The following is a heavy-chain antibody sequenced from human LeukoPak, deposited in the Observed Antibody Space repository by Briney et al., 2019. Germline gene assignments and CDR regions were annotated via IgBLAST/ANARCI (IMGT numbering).Heavy chain of an antibody. CDR3: ASDSGGRRDAFNI. CDR2: ISYSGNT. V-gene: IGHV4-34*01. J-gene: IGHJ3*02. D-gene: IGHD2-21*01. CDR1: GGSFSGYY. Sequence: SETLSLTCAVYGGSFSGYYWSWIRQPPGKGLEWIGSISYSGNTYYNPSLKSRVTISVDTSKNQFSLKLTSVTAADTAVYYCASDSGGRRDAFNIWGQGTMVTVSS.